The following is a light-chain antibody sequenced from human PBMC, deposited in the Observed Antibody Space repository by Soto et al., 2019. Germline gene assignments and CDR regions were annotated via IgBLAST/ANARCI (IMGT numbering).Light chain of an antibody. J-gene: IGLJ2*01. V-gene: IGLV2-14*03. Sequence: QSVLTQPASVSGSPGQSITISCTGTRTDFGTYNSVSWYQQHPGKAPRLMIYDVNDRPSGVSNRFSGSKSGNTASLTISGLQTEDVDDYYCFSYTTDRPLVLVGGGTKLTVL. CDR3: FSYTTDRPLVL. CDR2: DVN. CDR1: RTDFGTYNS.